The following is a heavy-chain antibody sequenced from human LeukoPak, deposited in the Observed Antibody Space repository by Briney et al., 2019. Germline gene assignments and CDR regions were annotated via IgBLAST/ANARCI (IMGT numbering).Heavy chain of an antibody. CDR2: INPSGGST. CDR1: GYTFTNFH. D-gene: IGHD3-22*01. J-gene: IGHJ3*02. V-gene: IGHV1-46*01. CDR3: ARALYYYDSSGLLDI. Sequence: ASVKVSCKASGYTFTNFHMHWVQQAPGQGLEWMGEINPSGGSTTTAQKFQGRVTMTRDTSTSTVYMELSSLRSEDTAVYYCARALYYYDSSGLLDIWGQGTVVTVSS.